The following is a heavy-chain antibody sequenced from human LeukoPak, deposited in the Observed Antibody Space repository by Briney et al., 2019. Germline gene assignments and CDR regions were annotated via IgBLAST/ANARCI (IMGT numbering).Heavy chain of an antibody. J-gene: IGHJ5*02. Sequence: GGSLRLSCAASGFTFSSYWMHWVRHAPGKGLVWVSRIISDGSSTSYADSVKGRFTISRDNAKNTLYLQMNSLRAEDTAVYYCARAPVPGGWFDHWGQGTLVTVSS. CDR2: IISDGSST. D-gene: IGHD3-10*01. V-gene: IGHV3-74*01. CDR3: ARAPVPGGWFDH. CDR1: GFTFSSYW.